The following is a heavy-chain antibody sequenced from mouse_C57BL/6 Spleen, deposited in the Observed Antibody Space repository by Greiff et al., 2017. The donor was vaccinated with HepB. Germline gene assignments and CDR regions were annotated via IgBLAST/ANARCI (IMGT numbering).Heavy chain of an antibody. CDR1: GYSITSGYY. J-gene: IGHJ3*01. D-gene: IGHD4-1*01. Sequence: DVKLQESGPGLVKPSQSLSLTCSVTGYSITSGYYWNWIRQFPGNKLEWMGYISYDGSNNYNPSLKNRISITRDTSKNQFFLKLNSVTTEDTATYYCARLWDWFAYWGQGTLVTVSA. V-gene: IGHV3-6*01. CDR2: ISYDGSN. CDR3: ARLWDWFAY.